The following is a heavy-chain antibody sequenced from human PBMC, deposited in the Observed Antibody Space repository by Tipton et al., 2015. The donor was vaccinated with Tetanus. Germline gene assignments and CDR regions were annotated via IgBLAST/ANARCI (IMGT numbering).Heavy chain of an antibody. D-gene: IGHD3-3*01. J-gene: IGHJ5*02. Sequence: QLVQSGAEVKKPGESLKISCEASGYSFCSYYIAWVRQMPGVGLEWIGFIHPGDSDTSYSPSFQGRVTISADTSINTAYLQWTSLTDSDTAVYYCARRRSNTNLFFLFDPWGQGSPVIVSS. V-gene: IGHV5-51*01. CDR2: IHPGDSDT. CDR1: GYSFCSYY. CDR3: ARRRSNTNLFFLFDP.